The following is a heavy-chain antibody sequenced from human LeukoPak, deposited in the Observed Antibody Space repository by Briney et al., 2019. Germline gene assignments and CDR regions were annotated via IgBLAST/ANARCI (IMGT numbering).Heavy chain of an antibody. CDR3: ARSTYSSRLFDP. CDR2: IDWDDDK. Sequence: SGPALVRPTQTLTLTCTFSGFSLSTSGMCVSWIRQPPGKALEWLALIDWDDDKYYSTSLKTRLTISKDTSKNQVVLTMTNMDPVDTATYYCARSTYSSRLFDPWGQGTLVTVSP. J-gene: IGHJ5*02. CDR1: GFSLSTSGMC. V-gene: IGHV2-70*01. D-gene: IGHD6-13*01.